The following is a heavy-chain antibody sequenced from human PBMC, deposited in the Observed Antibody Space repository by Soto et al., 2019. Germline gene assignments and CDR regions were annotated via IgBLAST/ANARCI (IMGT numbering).Heavy chain of an antibody. CDR2: IWYDGSNK. CDR1: GFTFSSYG. Sequence: QVQLVESGGGVVQPGRSLRLSCAASGFTFSSYGMHWVRQAPGKGLEWVAVIWYDGSNKYYADSVKGRFTISRDNSKNTLYLQMNSLRAEDTAVYYCARDRGDSSGWYRGGFDCWGQGTLVTVSS. J-gene: IGHJ4*02. D-gene: IGHD6-19*01. CDR3: ARDRGDSSGWYRGGFDC. V-gene: IGHV3-33*01.